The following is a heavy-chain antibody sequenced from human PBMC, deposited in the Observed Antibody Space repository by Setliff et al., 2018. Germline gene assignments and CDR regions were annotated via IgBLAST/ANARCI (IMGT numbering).Heavy chain of an antibody. CDR3: VKNPLTMPRGFFEY. V-gene: IGHV4-4*07. CDR1: GGSISSHY. Sequence: SETLSLTCTVSGGSISSHYWNWIRQPAGEGLEWVGRIDISGTTNYNPSLKSRVTMSLDSSKNQFSLNLNSVTAADTAVYYCVKNPLTMPRGFFEYWGRGTLVTSPQ. CDR2: IDISGTT. J-gene: IGHJ4*02. D-gene: IGHD3-3*01.